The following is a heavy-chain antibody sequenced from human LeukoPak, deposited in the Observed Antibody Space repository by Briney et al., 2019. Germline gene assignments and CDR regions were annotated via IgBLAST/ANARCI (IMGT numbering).Heavy chain of an antibody. CDR3: AREGIAMVYFDVTD. CDR1: GFTFSTYS. J-gene: IGHJ4*02. Sequence: PGGSLRLSCAASGFTFSTYSMNWVRQAPGKGLEWVSSISSSSSYIYYADSVKGRFTISRDNAKNSLYLQMNSLRAEHTAVYYCAREGIAMVYFDVTDWGQGTLVTVSS. CDR2: ISSSSSYI. D-gene: IGHD5-18*01. V-gene: IGHV3-21*01.